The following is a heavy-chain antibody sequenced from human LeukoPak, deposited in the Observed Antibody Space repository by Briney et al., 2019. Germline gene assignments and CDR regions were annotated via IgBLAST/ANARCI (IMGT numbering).Heavy chain of an antibody. D-gene: IGHD5-18*01. CDR3: ARYIRRGTQLYYMDV. Sequence: ASVKVSCKASGGTFSNSAISWVRQAPGQGLEWMEGIIPIFGTANYAQRFQGRVTITADESTTTAYMEVSSLRSEDTAVYYCARYIRRGTQLYYMDVWGKGTTVTVSS. V-gene: IGHV1-69*13. CDR2: IIPIFGTA. CDR1: GGTFSNSA. J-gene: IGHJ6*03.